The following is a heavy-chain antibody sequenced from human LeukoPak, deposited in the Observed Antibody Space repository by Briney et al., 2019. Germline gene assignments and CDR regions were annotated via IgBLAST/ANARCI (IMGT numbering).Heavy chain of an antibody. CDR2: ISSSSSYI. CDR3: AREVGDYDNYFDY. D-gene: IGHD3-22*01. CDR1: GFTFSSYS. Sequence: GGSLRLSCAASGFTFSSYSMNWVRQAPGKGLEWVSSISSSSSYIYYADSVKGRFTISRDNAKNSLYLQMNSLRAEDTAVYYCAREVGDYDNYFDYWGQGTLVTVSS. V-gene: IGHV3-21*01. J-gene: IGHJ4*02.